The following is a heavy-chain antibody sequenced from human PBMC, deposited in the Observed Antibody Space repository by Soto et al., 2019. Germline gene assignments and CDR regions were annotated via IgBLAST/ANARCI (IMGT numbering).Heavy chain of an antibody. CDR1: GFTFSSYS. J-gene: IGHJ6*02. Sequence: GGSLRLSCAASGFTFSSYSMNWVRQAPGKGLEWVAVIWYDGSNKYYADSVKGRFTISRDNSKNTLYLQMNSLRAEDTAVYYFARVGGLTPLYYYYGMDVWGQGTTVTVSS. CDR3: ARVGGLTPLYYYYGMDV. V-gene: IGHV3-33*08. D-gene: IGHD3-16*01. CDR2: IWYDGSNK.